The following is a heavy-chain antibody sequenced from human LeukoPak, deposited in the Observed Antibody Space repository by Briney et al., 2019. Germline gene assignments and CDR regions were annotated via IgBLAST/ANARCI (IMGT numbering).Heavy chain of an antibody. CDR2: IIPIFGTA. V-gene: IGHV1-69*05. CDR1: GGTFSSYA. CDR3: AGTRYYDSSGYYYTL. D-gene: IGHD3-22*01. Sequence: SVRVSCKASGGTFSSYAISWVRQAPGQGLEWMGRIIPIFGTANYAQKFQGRVTITTDESTSTAYMELSSLRSEDTAVYYCAGTRYYDSSGYYYTLWGQGTLVTVSS. J-gene: IGHJ4*02.